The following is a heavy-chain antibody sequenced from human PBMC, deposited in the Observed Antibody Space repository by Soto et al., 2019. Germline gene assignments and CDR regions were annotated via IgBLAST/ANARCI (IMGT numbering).Heavy chain of an antibody. J-gene: IGHJ6*02. Sequence: QVQLVQSGAEVKKPGSSVKVSCKASGGTFSSYAISWVRQAPGQGLKWMGGIIPISGTANYAQKFQGRVTITADESTSTAYMELSSLRSEDTAVYYCARSQGSSTSLEIYYYYYYGVDVWGQGTTVTVSS. CDR3: ARSQGSSTSLEIYYYYYYGVDV. CDR2: IIPISGTA. D-gene: IGHD2-2*01. V-gene: IGHV1-69*01. CDR1: GGTFSSYA.